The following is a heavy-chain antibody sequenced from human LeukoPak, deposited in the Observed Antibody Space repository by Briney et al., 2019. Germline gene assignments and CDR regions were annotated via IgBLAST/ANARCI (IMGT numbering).Heavy chain of an antibody. CDR3: ARLPGGDHYFDY. D-gene: IGHD2-21*01. Sequence: GESLKISCKGSGYTFTRHWIGWVRQMPGKGLELMGIIDPGDSDTRYSPSFQGQVTFSADKSISTAYLQWSSLKASDTAMYYCARLPGGDHYFDYWGQGTLVTVSS. J-gene: IGHJ4*02. V-gene: IGHV5-51*01. CDR2: IDPGDSDT. CDR1: GYTFTRHW.